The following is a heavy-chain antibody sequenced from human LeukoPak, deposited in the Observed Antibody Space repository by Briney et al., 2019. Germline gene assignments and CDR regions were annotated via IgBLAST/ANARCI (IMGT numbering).Heavy chain of an antibody. J-gene: IGHJ6*02. D-gene: IGHD4-17*01. V-gene: IGHV3-21*01. CDR2: ISSSRSYI. CDR3: ARDNNEYGDLLAQYYSYGMDV. Sequence: GGSLRLSCAASGFTLSSYSMSWVSQAPGKGMGWVSSISSSRSYIYYAGSVKGRFTISRDNAKRSLYLQMNSLRAEDTAVYYCARDNNEYGDLLAQYYSYGMDVWGQGTTVTVSS. CDR1: GFTLSSYS.